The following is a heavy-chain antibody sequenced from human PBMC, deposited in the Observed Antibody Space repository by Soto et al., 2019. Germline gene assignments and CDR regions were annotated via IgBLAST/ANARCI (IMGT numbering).Heavy chain of an antibody. CDR1: SGSISSSNW. J-gene: IGHJ4*02. Sequence: TLSLTCAVSSGSISSSNWWSWVRQPPGKGPEWIGEIYHSGSTNYNPSLKSRVTISVDKSKNQFSLKLSSVTAADTAVYYCARTTYYYGSGRSIKPFDYWGQGTLVTVSS. CDR3: ARTTYYYGSGRSIKPFDY. CDR2: IYHSGST. D-gene: IGHD3-10*01. V-gene: IGHV4-4*02.